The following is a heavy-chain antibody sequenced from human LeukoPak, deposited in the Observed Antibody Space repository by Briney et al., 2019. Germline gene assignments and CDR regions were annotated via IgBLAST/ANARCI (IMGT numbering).Heavy chain of an antibody. V-gene: IGHV4-34*01. CDR1: GGSFSAYY. J-gene: IGHJ5*02. CDR2: INHSGST. Sequence: SETLSLTCGVYGGSFSAYYWSWIRQPPGKGLEWIGEINHSGSTNYNPSLKSRVTISVDTSKNQFSLKLSSVTAADTAVYYCARHQVTGYPKGWFDPWGQGTLVTVSS. D-gene: IGHD3-9*01. CDR3: ARHQVTGYPKGWFDP.